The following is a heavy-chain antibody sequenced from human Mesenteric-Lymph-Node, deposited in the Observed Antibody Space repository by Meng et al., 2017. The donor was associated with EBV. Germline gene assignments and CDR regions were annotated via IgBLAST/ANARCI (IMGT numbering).Heavy chain of an antibody. D-gene: IGHD3-16*01. CDR3: ARGGLSIDY. CDR1: GYTFTPYG. Sequence: VHLLQSGAEMRKPGASVKVSCETSGYTFTPYGINWVRQAPGQGLEWMGWISVDSGNTNYAQKVRDRVTMTTDFSTNTAYMELRSLTSDDTAVYYCARGGLSIDYWGLGTLVTVSS. CDR2: ISVDSGNT. J-gene: IGHJ4*02. V-gene: IGHV1-18*01.